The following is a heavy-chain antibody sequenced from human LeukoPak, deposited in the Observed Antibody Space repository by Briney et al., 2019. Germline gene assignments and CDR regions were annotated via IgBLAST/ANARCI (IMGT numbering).Heavy chain of an antibody. CDR3: AKSSEYYYGSGSYYAFFDY. V-gene: IGHV3-33*06. J-gene: IGHJ4*02. Sequence: GGSLRLSCAASGFTFSSYGMHCVRQAPGKGLEWVAVIWYDGSNEYYADSVKGRFTISRDNSKNTLYLQMNSLSAEDTAVYYCAKSSEYYYGSGSYYAFFDYWGQGTLVTVSS. CDR1: GFTFSSYG. D-gene: IGHD3-10*01. CDR2: IWYDGSNE.